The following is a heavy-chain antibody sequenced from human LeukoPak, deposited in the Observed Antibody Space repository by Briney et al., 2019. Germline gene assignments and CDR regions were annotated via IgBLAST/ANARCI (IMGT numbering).Heavy chain of an antibody. J-gene: IGHJ5*02. Sequence: ASVKVSCKASGYTLTSYGISWVRQAPGQGLEWMGWISAYNGNTNYARKLQGRVTMTTDTSTSTAYMELRSLRSDDTAVYYCARVRRIVVVPAAIPDWFDPWGQGTLVTVSS. V-gene: IGHV1-18*01. CDR1: GYTLTSYG. CDR2: ISAYNGNT. D-gene: IGHD2-2*02. CDR3: ARVRRIVVVPAAIPDWFDP.